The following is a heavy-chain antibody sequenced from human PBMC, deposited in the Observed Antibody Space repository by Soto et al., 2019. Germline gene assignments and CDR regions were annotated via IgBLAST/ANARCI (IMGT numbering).Heavy chain of an antibody. CDR2: ISSSSSYI. Sequence: PGGALILSCAASVFTFSSYSRNWVRQAPVKGLEWVSSISSSSSYIYYADSVKGRFTISRDNAKNSLYLQMNSLRAEDTAVYYCARDLECSSTSCYTDYGMDVWGQGTTVTVSS. CDR1: VFTFSSYS. J-gene: IGHJ6*02. CDR3: ARDLECSSTSCYTDYGMDV. V-gene: IGHV3-21*01. D-gene: IGHD2-2*02.